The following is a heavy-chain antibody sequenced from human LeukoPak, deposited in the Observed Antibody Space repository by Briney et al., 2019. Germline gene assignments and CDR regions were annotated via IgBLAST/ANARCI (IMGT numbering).Heavy chain of an antibody. V-gene: IGHV4-39*07. D-gene: IGHD3/OR15-3a*01. CDR1: GASISSTSHY. Sequence: PSETLSLTCTVSGASISSTSHYWGWIRQPPGKGLEWIGSIYYSGSTYYNPSLKSRVTISVDTSKNQFSLKLSSVTAADTAVYYCASLGPIFDYWGQGTLVTVSS. CDR3: ASLGPIFDY. J-gene: IGHJ4*02. CDR2: IYYSGST.